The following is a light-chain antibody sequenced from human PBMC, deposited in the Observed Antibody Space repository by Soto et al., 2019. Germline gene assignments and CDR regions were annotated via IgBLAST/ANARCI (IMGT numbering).Light chain of an antibody. Sequence: EIVLTQSPATLSLSPGERATLSCGASQSVSSIYLAWYQQKPGLAPRLLIYDASSRATGIPDRFSGSGSGTDFTLTISRLEPEDFAVYYCQQNGNSPYTFGQGTKLEIK. CDR2: DAS. CDR3: QQNGNSPYT. J-gene: IGKJ2*01. CDR1: QSVSSIY. V-gene: IGKV3D-20*01.